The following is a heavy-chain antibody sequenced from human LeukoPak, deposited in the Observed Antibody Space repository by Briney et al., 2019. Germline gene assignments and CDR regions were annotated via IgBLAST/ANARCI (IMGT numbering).Heavy chain of an antibody. CDR3: AKDVPYDSSGYYYDY. J-gene: IGHJ4*02. CDR2: ISSSSTYI. V-gene: IGHV3-21*04. Sequence: GGSLRLSCAASEFTFSTYSMNWVRQAPGKGLEWVASISSSSTYIYHADSVKSRFTISRDNAKNSLYLQMNSLRAEDTAVYYCAKDVPYDSSGYYYDYWGQGTLVTVSS. CDR1: EFTFSTYS. D-gene: IGHD3-22*01.